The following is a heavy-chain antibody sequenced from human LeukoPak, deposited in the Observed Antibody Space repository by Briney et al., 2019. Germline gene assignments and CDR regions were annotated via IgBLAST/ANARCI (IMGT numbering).Heavy chain of an antibody. V-gene: IGHV3-33*01. J-gene: IGHJ3*02. CDR2: MWSDGSNE. CDR1: GFTFSSYG. D-gene: IGHD1-26*01. CDR3: ARKAWGWSFDI. Sequence: GGSLRLSCAASGFTFSSYGMHWVRQAPGKGLEWVANMWSDGSNEYYADSVKGRFTISRDNSKNTLHLQMNSLRAEDTAVYYCARKAWGWSFDIWGHGTMVPVSS.